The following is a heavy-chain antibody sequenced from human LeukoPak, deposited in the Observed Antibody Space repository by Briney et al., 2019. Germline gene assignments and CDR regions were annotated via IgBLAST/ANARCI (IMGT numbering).Heavy chain of an antibody. Sequence: GESLKIPSRRSGYSFSNYWSGWVRQLPGRDLEWMGIINPGYADTSYSPVIQAQVTISADKSINTAYLQWSSLTASDTAIYYCARQTGHKAIDYWGQGTLVTVSS. CDR2: INPGYADT. CDR1: GYSFSNYW. D-gene: IGHD7-27*01. V-gene: IGHV5-51*01. CDR3: ARQTGHKAIDY. J-gene: IGHJ4*02.